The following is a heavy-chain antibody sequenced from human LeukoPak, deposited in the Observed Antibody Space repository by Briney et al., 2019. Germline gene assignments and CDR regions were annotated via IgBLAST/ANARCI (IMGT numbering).Heavy chain of an antibody. J-gene: IGHJ5*02. CDR1: GGSFSGYY. V-gene: IGHV4-34*01. CDR2: INHSGST. D-gene: IGHD6-13*01. Sequence: SETLSLTCAVYGGSFSGYYWSWIRQPPGKGLEWIGEINHSGSTNYNPSLKSRVTISVDTSKNQFSLKLSSVTAADTAVYYCARGPAAPYSSSWCRWWFDPWGQGTLVTVSS. CDR3: ARGPAAPYSSSWCRWWFDP.